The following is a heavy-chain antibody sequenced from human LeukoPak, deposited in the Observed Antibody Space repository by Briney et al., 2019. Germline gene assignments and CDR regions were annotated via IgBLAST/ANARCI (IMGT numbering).Heavy chain of an antibody. Sequence: SETLSLTCAVYGGSFSGYYRSWIRQPPGKGLEWIGEINHSGSTNYNPSLKSRVTISVDTSKNQFSLKLSSVTAADTAVYYCARSRPPRYFDYWGQGTLVTVSS. CDR3: ARSRPPRYFDY. CDR1: GGSFSGYY. J-gene: IGHJ4*02. V-gene: IGHV4-34*01. D-gene: IGHD6-6*01. CDR2: INHSGST.